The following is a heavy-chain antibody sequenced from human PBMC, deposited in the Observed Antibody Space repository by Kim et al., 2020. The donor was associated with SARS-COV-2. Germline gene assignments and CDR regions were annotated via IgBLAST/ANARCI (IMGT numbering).Heavy chain of an antibody. CDR2: NT. Sequence: NTNYAQKLQGRVTMTTDTSTSTAYMELRSLRSDDTAVYYCARVGSSSCDYWGQGTLVTVSS. CDR3: ARVGSSSCDY. J-gene: IGHJ4*02. D-gene: IGHD6-13*01. V-gene: IGHV1-18*01.